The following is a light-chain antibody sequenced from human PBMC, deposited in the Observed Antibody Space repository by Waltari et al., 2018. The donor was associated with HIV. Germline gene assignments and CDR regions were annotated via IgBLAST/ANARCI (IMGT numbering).Light chain of an antibody. J-gene: IGLJ3*02. Sequence: QSVLTQPPSASGTPGQRVTISCSGSSSNIGSNFVYWYQQLPGTAPKLLIYRNNRRPSGVPDQFSGSKSGTSASLAISGLRSEDEADYYCAAWDDSLSGHWVFGGGTKVTVL. V-gene: IGLV1-47*01. CDR1: SSNIGSNF. CDR3: AAWDDSLSGHWV. CDR2: RNN.